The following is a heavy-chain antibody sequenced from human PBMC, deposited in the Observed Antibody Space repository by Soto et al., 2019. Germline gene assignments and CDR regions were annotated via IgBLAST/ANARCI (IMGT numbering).Heavy chain of an antibody. D-gene: IGHD2-15*01. Sequence: EVQLVESGGGLVQPGRSLRLSCAASGFTFDDYAMHWVRQAPGKGLEWVSGISWNSGSIGYADSVKGRFTISRDNAKNSLYLHMKCMRAEDTALYYCAKVITGGSFDYWGQRTLVTVSS. CDR2: ISWNSGSI. J-gene: IGHJ4*02. CDR3: AKVITGGSFDY. CDR1: GFTFDDYA. V-gene: IGHV3-9*01.